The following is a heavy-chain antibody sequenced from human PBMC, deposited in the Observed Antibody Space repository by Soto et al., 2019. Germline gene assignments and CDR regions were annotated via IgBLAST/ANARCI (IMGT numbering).Heavy chain of an antibody. CDR1: GCPFGIYA. CDR2: IIPIFGTA. V-gene: IGHV1-69*06. D-gene: IGHD4-4*01. CDR3: AILGTQDYSTYGYGTALDY. J-gene: IGHJ4*02. Sequence: SVQVSCKASGCPFGIYAISWLRQAPGQGLEWMGGIIPIFGTANYAQKFQGRVTITADKSTSTAYMELSSRRSEDTAVYYCAILGTQDYSTYGYGTALDYWGQGTLVTVSS.